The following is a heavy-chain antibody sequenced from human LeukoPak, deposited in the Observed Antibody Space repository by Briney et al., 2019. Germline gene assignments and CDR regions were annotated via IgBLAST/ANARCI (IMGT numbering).Heavy chain of an antibody. D-gene: IGHD5/OR15-5a*01. CDR1: GFTCSDYY. V-gene: IGHV3-11*04. CDR3: ARGASDLPLDY. CDR2: ISSTGYAI. J-gene: IGHJ4*02. Sequence: PGGSLRLSCAASGFTCSDYYMSWIGQAPGKGGQWISYISSTGYAINNADSAKDRFTISRDNASTSLYLQLYSLRPEATAVYYCARGASDLPLDYWGEGSLVIVSS.